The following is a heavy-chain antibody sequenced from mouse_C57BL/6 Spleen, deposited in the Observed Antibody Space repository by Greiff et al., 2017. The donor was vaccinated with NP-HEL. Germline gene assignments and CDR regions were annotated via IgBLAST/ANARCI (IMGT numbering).Heavy chain of an antibody. Sequence: VQLQQPGAELVRPGTSVKLSCKASGYTFTSYWMHWVKQRPGQGLEWIGVIDPSDSYTNYNQKFKGKATLTVDTSSSTAYMQLSSLTSEDSAVYYCARGWDRGYWGQGTTLTVSS. CDR3: ARGWDRGY. D-gene: IGHD4-1*01. CDR1: GYTFTSYW. CDR2: IDPSDSYT. V-gene: IGHV1-59*01. J-gene: IGHJ2*01.